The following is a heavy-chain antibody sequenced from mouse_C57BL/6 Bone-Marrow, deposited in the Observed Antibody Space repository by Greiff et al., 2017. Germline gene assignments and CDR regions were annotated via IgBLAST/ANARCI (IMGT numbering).Heavy chain of an antibody. CDR3: ERGGNYYAMDY. V-gene: IGHV1-63*01. CDR2: IYPGGGYT. Sequence: QVQLQQSGAELVRPGTSVKMSCKASGYTFTNYWIGWAKQRPGHGLEWIGDIYPGGGYTNYNEKFKGKATLTADKSSSTAYMQYSHLTSEDSAIYYCERGGNYYAMDYWGQGTSVTVSS. CDR1: GYTFTNYW. D-gene: IGHD2-1*01. J-gene: IGHJ4*01.